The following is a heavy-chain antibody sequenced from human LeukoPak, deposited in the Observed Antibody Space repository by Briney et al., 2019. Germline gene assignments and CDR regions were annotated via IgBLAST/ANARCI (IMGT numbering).Heavy chain of an antibody. CDR3: ASIVVVTAADPSDAFDI. J-gene: IGHJ3*02. D-gene: IGHD2-21*02. CDR2: IYTSGST. CDR1: GGSISSYY. Sequence: SETLSLTSSVCGGSISSYYWSWVRRPAGKEKEWIGRIYTSGSTNYNPSLKSRVTMSVDTSKNQFSLKLSSVTAADTAVYYCASIVVVTAADPSDAFDIWGQGTMVTVSS. V-gene: IGHV4-4*07.